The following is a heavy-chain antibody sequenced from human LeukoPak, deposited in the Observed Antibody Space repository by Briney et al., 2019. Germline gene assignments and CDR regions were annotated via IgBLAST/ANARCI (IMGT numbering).Heavy chain of an antibody. CDR1: GGSISSYY. V-gene: IGHV4-4*07. CDR2: IYTSGST. Sequence: PSETLSLTCTVSGGSISSYYWSWIRQPAGKGLEWIGRIYTSGSTNYNPSLKSRVTMSVDTSKNQFSLKLSSVTAADTAVYYCARDKLPEWDYDDSSGYHDAFDIWGQGTMVTVSS. CDR3: ARDKLPEWDYDDSSGYHDAFDI. D-gene: IGHD3-22*01. J-gene: IGHJ3*02.